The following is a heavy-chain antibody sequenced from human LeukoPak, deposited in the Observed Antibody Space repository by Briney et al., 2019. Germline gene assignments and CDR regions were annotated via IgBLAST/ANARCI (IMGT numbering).Heavy chain of an antibody. J-gene: IGHJ3*02. CDR3: ARAQNSGYAWAAFDI. Sequence: PSETLSLTCAVYRGSFSGYWSWIRQPPGKGLEWIGEIHHSGSTNHNPSLKSRVTISVDTSKNQFSLNLSSVTAADTAVYYCARAQNSGYAWAAFDIWGQGTMVTVSS. CDR1: RGSFSGY. CDR2: IHHSGST. V-gene: IGHV4-34*01. D-gene: IGHD5-12*01.